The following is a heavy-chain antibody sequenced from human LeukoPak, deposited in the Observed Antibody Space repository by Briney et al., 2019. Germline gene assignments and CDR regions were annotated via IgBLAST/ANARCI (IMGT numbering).Heavy chain of an antibody. CDR2: INPNSGGT. CDR1: GYTFTGYY. V-gene: IGHV1-2*02. J-gene: IGHJ4*02. D-gene: IGHD3-22*01. Sequence: APVKVSCKASGYTFTGYYMHWVRQAPGQGLEWMGWINPNSGGTNYAQKFQGRVTMTRDTSISTAYMELSRLRSDDTAVYYCARWYYYDSSGPEFSELLNDYWGQGTLVTVSS. CDR3: ARWYYYDSSGPEFSELLNDY.